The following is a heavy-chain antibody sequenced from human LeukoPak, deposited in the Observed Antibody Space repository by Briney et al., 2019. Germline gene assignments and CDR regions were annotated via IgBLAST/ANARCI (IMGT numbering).Heavy chain of an antibody. CDR3: ARACWFITTWHFDY. J-gene: IGHJ4*02. Sequence: PSETLSLTCTVSGDSISLYNWSWIRQPPGKGLEWIGYIYYTGTTKSNPSLKSRVTISVDTSKKQFSLNLSSVTAAETAVDYCARACWFITTWHFDYWGEGILVTVSS. CDR2: IYYTGTT. D-gene: IGHD3-9*01. V-gene: IGHV4-59*01. CDR1: GDSISLYN.